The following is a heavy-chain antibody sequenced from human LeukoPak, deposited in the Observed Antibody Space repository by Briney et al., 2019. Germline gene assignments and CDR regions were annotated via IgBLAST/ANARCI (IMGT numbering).Heavy chain of an antibody. Sequence: PSETLSLTCTVSGGSISSGGYYWSWIRQPPGKGLEWIGYIYHSGNTYYNASLKSRVTLSVDRSKNQFSLKLSSVTAADTAVYYCARVLPPFFAFDVWGQGTMVTVSS. CDR1: GGSISSGGYY. CDR3: ARVLPPFFAFDV. D-gene: IGHD3-16*01. J-gene: IGHJ3*01. CDR2: IYHSGNT. V-gene: IGHV4-30-2*01.